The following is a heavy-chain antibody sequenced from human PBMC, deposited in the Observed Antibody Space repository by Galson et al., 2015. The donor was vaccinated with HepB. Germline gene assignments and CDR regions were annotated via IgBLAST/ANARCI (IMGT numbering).Heavy chain of an antibody. CDR1: GFTFSSYD. V-gene: IGHV3-30*02. CDR2: IRYDGSNK. D-gene: IGHD5-18*01. Sequence: SLRLSCAASGFTFSSYDMHWVRQAPGKGLEWVAFIRYDGSNKYYADSVKGRFTISRDNSKNTLYLQMNSLRAEDTAVYYCAKDGVQLGQYYFDYWGQGTLVTVS. CDR3: AKDGVQLGQYYFDY. J-gene: IGHJ4*02.